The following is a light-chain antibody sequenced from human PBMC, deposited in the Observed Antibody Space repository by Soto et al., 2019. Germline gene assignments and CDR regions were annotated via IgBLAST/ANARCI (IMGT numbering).Light chain of an antibody. J-gene: IGLJ3*02. Sequence: QSVLTQPASVSGSPGQSITISCTGTSSDVGANIFVSWYQQHPGKVPKLMIYEVSNRPSGVSNRFSGSKSGNTASLTVSGLQAEDEADYYCSSYSSVTTLWVFGGGTKLTVL. CDR1: SSDVGANIF. CDR3: SSYSSVTTLWV. V-gene: IGLV2-14*01. CDR2: EVS.